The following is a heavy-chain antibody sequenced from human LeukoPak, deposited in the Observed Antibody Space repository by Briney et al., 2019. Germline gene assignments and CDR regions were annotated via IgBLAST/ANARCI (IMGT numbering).Heavy chain of an antibody. V-gene: IGHV4-59*08. CDR3: ARHYYDSSGYYYSSKNYFDS. CDR1: GDSIRSYY. CDR2: IYFTGST. Sequence: SETLSLTCTVSGDSIRSYYWSWIRQAPGKGLEWIGYIYFTGSTNYNPSLKSRVTIPADTSENQFSLKLSSVPAADTAVYYCARHYYDSSGYYYSSKNYFDSWGQGSLVTVSS. D-gene: IGHD3-22*01. J-gene: IGHJ4*02.